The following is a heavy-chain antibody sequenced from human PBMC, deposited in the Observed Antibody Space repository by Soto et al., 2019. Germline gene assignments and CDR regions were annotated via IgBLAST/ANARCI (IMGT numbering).Heavy chain of an antibody. CDR2: ISGSSGST. J-gene: IGHJ4*02. Sequence: GGSLRLSCAASGFAFSSYAMSWVRQAPGKGLEWVSAISGSSGSTYYADSVKGRFTISRDNSKNTLYLQMNSLRAEDTAVYYCAIDRGGHKPRYSFDFSAQRTLVPGSA. V-gene: IGHV3-23*01. CDR1: GFAFSSYA. D-gene: IGHD1-1*01. CDR3: AIDRGGHKPRYSFDF.